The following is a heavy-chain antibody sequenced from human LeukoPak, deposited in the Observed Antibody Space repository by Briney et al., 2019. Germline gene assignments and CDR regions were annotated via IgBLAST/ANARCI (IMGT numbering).Heavy chain of an antibody. CDR1: GFTFSSYW. D-gene: IGHD6-19*01. Sequence: GGSLRLSCAASGFTFSSYWMTWVRQAPGKGLEWVANIKQDGSEKYYVDSVKGRFTISRDNAKNSLYLQMNSLRAEDTAMYYCAKDLRPIAVAGLNFDYWGQGTLVTVSS. CDR2: IKQDGSEK. V-gene: IGHV3-7*01. J-gene: IGHJ4*02. CDR3: AKDLRPIAVAGLNFDY.